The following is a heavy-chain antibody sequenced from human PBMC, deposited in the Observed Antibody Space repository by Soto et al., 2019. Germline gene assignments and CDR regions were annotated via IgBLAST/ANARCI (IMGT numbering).Heavy chain of an antibody. J-gene: IGHJ4*02. CDR2: VYYTGTT. CDR3: ARNWNLALVPAACFDS. D-gene: IGHD2-2*01. CDR1: NFSVLTSIYY. V-gene: IGHV4-39*01. Sequence: SETLSLTCTVSNFSVLTSIYYWAWIRQPPGKGLEWVGTVYYTGTTYYNPSLQSRVTISIDTSKNQFSLNLNSVTAADTAVYYCARNWNLALVPAACFDSWGQGTLVTVSS.